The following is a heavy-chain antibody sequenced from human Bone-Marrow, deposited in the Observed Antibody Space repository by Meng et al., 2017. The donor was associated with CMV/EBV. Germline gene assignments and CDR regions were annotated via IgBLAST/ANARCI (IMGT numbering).Heavy chain of an antibody. D-gene: IGHD6-6*01. Sequence: GESLKISCAASEFTFSSYDMHWVRQATGKGLEWVSAIGTAGDTYYPGSVKGRFTISRENAKNSLYLQMNSLRAGDTAVYYCARAKSSSGSLSVLGMDVWGQGTTVTVSS. CDR1: EFTFSSYD. J-gene: IGHJ6*02. CDR2: IGTAGDT. V-gene: IGHV3-13*01. CDR3: ARAKSSSGSLSVLGMDV.